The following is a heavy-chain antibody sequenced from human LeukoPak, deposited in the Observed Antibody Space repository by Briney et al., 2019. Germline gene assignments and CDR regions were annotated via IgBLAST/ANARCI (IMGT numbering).Heavy chain of an antibody. Sequence: SETLSPTCTVSGGSISSYYWSWIRQPPGKGLEWIGYIYYSGSTNYNPSLKSRVTISVDTSKNQFSLKLSSVTAADTAVYYCARGLSYGGPFDYWGQGTLVTVSP. V-gene: IGHV4-59*01. CDR3: ARGLSYGGPFDY. CDR1: GGSISSYY. CDR2: IYYSGST. D-gene: IGHD5-18*01. J-gene: IGHJ4*02.